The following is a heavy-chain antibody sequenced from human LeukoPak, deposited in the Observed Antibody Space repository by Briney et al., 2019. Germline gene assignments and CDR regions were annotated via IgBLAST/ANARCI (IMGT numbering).Heavy chain of an antibody. CDR3: TTELYGGPDN. CDR1: GISIGDYA. D-gene: IGHD3-10*01. J-gene: IGHJ4*02. Sequence: GGSLRLSCTASGISIGDYAMSWVRQAPGKGLEWVGRIISKADGGATQYAAPVKGRFTVSRDDSKRTLYLQMNSLKTEDTAIYYCTTELYGGPDNWGQGTLVTVSS. V-gene: IGHV3-15*01. CDR2: IISKADGGAT.